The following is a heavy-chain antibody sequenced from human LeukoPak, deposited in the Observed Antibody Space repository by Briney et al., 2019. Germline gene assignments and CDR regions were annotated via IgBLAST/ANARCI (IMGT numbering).Heavy chain of an antibody. CDR3: AKGSVAAVVTFIDF. D-gene: IGHD6-13*01. V-gene: IGHV3-23*01. CDR2: ISGSGGST. CDR1: GFTFSRYA. J-gene: IGHJ4*02. Sequence: EGSLRLSCAASGFTFSRYAMNWVRQAPGKGLEWVSVISGSGGSTYYADSVKGRFTISRDNSKNTLFLQMNSLRAEDTAVYYCAKGSVAAVVTFIDFWGQGTLVTVSS.